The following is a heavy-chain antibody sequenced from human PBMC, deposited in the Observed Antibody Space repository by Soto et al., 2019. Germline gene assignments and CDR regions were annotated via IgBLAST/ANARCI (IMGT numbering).Heavy chain of an antibody. V-gene: IGHV3-23*01. Sequence: EVQLLESGGGLVQRGGSLRLSCAASGFTFSNYAMTWVRQAPGKGLEWVSLISSTGSSTYYAGSVKGRFTISRDNSKNTLSLQINSLRAEDKAVYYCAKSLRTAAFDYWGQGALVTVFS. CDR3: AKSLRTAAFDY. J-gene: IGHJ4*02. D-gene: IGHD1-1*01. CDR2: ISSTGSST. CDR1: GFTFSNYA.